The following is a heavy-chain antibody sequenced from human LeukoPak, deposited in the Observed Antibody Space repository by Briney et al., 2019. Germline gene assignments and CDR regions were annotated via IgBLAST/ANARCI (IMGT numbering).Heavy chain of an antibody. Sequence: PGESLKISCMASGYSFTNYWIAWVRQMPEKGLEWMGIIYPGDSHTRYSPSFQGQVTISVDKSISTAYLQWSSLKASDTAMYYCFRDIHYGARVDSYGMDVWGRGTTVTVSS. J-gene: IGHJ6*04. CDR2: IYPGDSHT. V-gene: IGHV5-51*01. CDR3: FRDIHYGARVDSYGMDV. D-gene: IGHD4/OR15-4a*01. CDR1: GYSFTNYW.